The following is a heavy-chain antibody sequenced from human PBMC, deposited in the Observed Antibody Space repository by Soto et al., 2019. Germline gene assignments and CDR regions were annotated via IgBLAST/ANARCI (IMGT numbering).Heavy chain of an antibody. Sequence: QVQLVESGGGVVQPGRSLRLSCAASGFTFSSYGMHWVRQAPGQGLEWVAVISYDGSNKYYADSVKGRFTISRDNSKNTLYLQMNSLRAEDTAVYYCAKDDYYGSGSCDYWGQGTLVTVSS. J-gene: IGHJ4*02. CDR3: AKDDYYGSGSCDY. CDR2: ISYDGSNK. V-gene: IGHV3-30*18. CDR1: GFTFSSYG. D-gene: IGHD3-10*01.